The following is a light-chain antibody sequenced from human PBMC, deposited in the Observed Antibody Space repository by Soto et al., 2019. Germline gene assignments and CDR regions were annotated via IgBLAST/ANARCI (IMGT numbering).Light chain of an antibody. CDR3: QQSFSTPWT. CDR2: GTS. J-gene: IGKJ1*01. V-gene: IGKV1-39*01. CDR1: QGISSY. Sequence: DIQMTQSPSSLSASVGGSVTITCRASQGISSYLNWYQQKPGKAPKLLIYGTSTLHSGVPSRFSGGASGMDFTLTISSLQPEDFATYFCQQSFSTPWTFGQGTQVE.